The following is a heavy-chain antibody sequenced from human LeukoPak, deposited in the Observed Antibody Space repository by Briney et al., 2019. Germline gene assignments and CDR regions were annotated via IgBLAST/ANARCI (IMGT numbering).Heavy chain of an antibody. J-gene: IGHJ6*02. CDR1: GGSISSYY. V-gene: IGHV4-59*01. D-gene: IGHD6-13*01. CDR3: ARFQTSSSSYYYYYGVDV. CDR2: IYYSGST. Sequence: PSETLSLTCTVSGGSISSYYWSWIQQPPGKGLEWIGYIYYSGSTNYNPSLKSRVTISVDTSKNQFSLKLSSVTAADTAVYYCARFQTSSSSYYYYYGVDVWGQGTTVTVSS.